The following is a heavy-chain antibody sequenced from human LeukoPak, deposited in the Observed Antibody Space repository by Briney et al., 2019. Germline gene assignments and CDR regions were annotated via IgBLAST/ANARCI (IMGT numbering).Heavy chain of an antibody. V-gene: IGHV3-23*01. CDR3: AKQPKQWLVQSWFDP. Sequence: GGSLRLSCGGSGFTFRDYAMTWVRQAPGKGLEWVSTISGSGGGTYYADSVKGRFSISRDNSENTLYLQMNSLRAEDSALYYCAKQPKQWLVQSWFDPWGQGTLVTVSS. J-gene: IGHJ5*02. CDR1: GFTFRDYA. CDR2: ISGSGGGT. D-gene: IGHD6-19*01.